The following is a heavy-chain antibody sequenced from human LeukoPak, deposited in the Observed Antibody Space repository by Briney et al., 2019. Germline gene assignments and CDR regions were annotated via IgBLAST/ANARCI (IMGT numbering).Heavy chain of an antibody. J-gene: IGHJ4*02. CDR1: GGSISSSSYY. V-gene: IGHV4-39*01. CDR2: IYYSGST. Sequence: PSETLSLTCTVSGGSISSSSYYWGWIRQPPGTGLEWIGSIYYSGSTYYNPSLKSRVTISVDTSKNQFSLKLSSVTAADTAVYYCARQPSITMVRGVSFDYWGQGTLVTVSS. CDR3: ARQPSITMVRGVSFDY. D-gene: IGHD3-10*01.